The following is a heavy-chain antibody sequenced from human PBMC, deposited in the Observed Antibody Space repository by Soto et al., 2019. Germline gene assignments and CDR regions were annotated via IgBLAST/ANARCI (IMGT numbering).Heavy chain of an antibody. J-gene: IGHJ5*02. CDR2: MNPNSGNT. CDR3: ARGLGLVGDYLNWLDP. CDR1: GYTFSSYD. D-gene: IGHD4-17*01. V-gene: IGHV1-8*01. Sequence: ASVKVSCKASGYTFSSYDINWVRQATGQGLEWMGWMNPNSGNTAYAQKFQGRVTMTRNPSTSTAYMELSSLRSEDTAVYYCARGLGLVGDYLNWLDPWGQGTLVTVSS.